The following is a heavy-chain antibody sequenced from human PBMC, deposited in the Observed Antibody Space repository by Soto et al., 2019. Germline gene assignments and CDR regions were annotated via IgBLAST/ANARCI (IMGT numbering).Heavy chain of an antibody. CDR3: ARVLASSGWSPSFDY. Sequence: VKVSCKASGYTFTSYAMHWGRQAPGQRLEWMGWINAGNGNTKYSQKFQGRVTITRDKSASTAYMELSSLRSEDTAVYYCARVLASSGWSPSFDYWGQGTLVTVSS. CDR1: GYTFTSYA. J-gene: IGHJ4*02. V-gene: IGHV1-3*01. D-gene: IGHD6-19*01. CDR2: INAGNGNT.